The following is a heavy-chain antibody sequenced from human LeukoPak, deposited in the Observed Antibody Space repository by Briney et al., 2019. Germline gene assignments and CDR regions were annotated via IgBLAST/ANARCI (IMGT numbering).Heavy chain of an antibody. CDR2: ISSSSSYI. J-gene: IGHJ5*02. Sequence: GGSLRLSCAASGFTFSSYSMNWVRQAPGKGLEWVSSISSSSSYIYYADSVRGRFTISRDNAKSSLYLQMNSLRAEDTAVYYCARDYYDSSGYLFWFDPWGQGTLVTVSS. D-gene: IGHD3-22*01. V-gene: IGHV3-21*01. CDR1: GFTFSSYS. CDR3: ARDYYDSSGYLFWFDP.